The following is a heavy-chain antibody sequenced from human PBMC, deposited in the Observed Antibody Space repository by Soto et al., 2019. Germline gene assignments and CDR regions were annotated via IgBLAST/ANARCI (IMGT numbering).Heavy chain of an antibody. V-gene: IGHV4-61*01. Sequence: QVQLQESGPGLVKPAETLSLTCTVSGDAISSGSYYWIWIRQPPGKGLEWIGFIYYTGSANYHASLRSRVTISVDTSKNQFSLRLNSVTAADTAKYFCASLDSSGQLEYWGQGSLVIVST. D-gene: IGHD3-22*01. CDR2: IYYTGSA. CDR3: ASLDSSGQLEY. CDR1: GDAISSGSYY. J-gene: IGHJ4*02.